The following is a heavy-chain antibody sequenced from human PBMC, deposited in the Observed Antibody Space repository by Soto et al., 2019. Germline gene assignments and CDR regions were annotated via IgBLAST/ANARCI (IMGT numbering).Heavy chain of an antibody. CDR2: IRSKAYGGTT. V-gene: IGHV3-49*03. CDR3: ISYCSGGSCHDY. Sequence: PGGSLRLSCTASGFTFGDYAMSWFRQAPGKGLEWVGFIRSKAYGGTTEYAASVKGRFTISRDDSKSIAYLQMNSLKTEDTAVYYCISYCSGGSCHDYWGQGTLVTVSS. D-gene: IGHD2-15*01. CDR1: GFTFGDYA. J-gene: IGHJ4*02.